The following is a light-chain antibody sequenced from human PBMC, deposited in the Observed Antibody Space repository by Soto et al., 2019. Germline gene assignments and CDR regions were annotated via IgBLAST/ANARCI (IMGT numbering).Light chain of an antibody. CDR1: QSVSSN. CDR2: GAS. J-gene: IGKJ2*01. CDR3: QQHNNWHPHT. V-gene: IGKV3-15*01. Sequence: EIVMTQSPATLSVSPGDRATLSCRASQSVSSNLAWYQQKPGQDPRLLIYGASTRDNGVPARFSGSGSGAEFTLPISSLQSEDYVVDYSQQHNNWHPHTFGEGTKLEIK.